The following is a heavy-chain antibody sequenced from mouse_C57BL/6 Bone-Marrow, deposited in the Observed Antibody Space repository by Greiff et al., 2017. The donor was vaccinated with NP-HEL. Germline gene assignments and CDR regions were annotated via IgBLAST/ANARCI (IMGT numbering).Heavy chain of an antibody. D-gene: IGHD1-2*01. CDR1: GYTFTSYA. CDR3: ANHYCGRSYWYFGG. J-gene: IGHJ1*03. CDR2: IYIGNGYT. Sequence: EVKLQESGAELVRPGSSVKMSCKTSGYTFTSYAINWLKQRPGQGLEWIGYIYIGNGYTEYNEKFKGKATLTSDTSSSTDYMQLSSLTSEDSAIYFCANHYCGRSYWYFGGRGTRATVTV. V-gene: IGHV1-58*01.